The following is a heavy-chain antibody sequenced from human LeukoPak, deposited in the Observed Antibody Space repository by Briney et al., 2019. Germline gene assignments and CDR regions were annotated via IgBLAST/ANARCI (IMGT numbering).Heavy chain of an antibody. CDR1: GGSFSGYY. Sequence: SETLSLTCAVYGGSFSGYYWSWIRQPPGKGLEWIGEINHSGSTNYNPSLKSRVTISVDTSKNQFSLKLSSVTAADTAVYYCARGPIVVVTARLGVYYYYYGMDVWGQGTTVTVSS. CDR3: ARGPIVVVTARLGVYYYYYGMDV. V-gene: IGHV4-34*01. CDR2: INHSGST. J-gene: IGHJ6*02. D-gene: IGHD2-21*02.